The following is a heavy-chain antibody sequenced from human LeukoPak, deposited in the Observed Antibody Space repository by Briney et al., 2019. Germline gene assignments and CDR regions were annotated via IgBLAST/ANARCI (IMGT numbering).Heavy chain of an antibody. CDR3: AKEGRSGWYGGPFDY. J-gene: IGHJ4*02. CDR2: ISGSGGST. D-gene: IGHD6-19*01. Sequence: GGSLRLSCAASGSTFSSYAMSWVRQAPGKGLEWVSAISGSGGSTYYADSVKGRFTISRDNSKNTLYLQMNSLRAEDTAVYYCAKEGRSGWYGGPFDYWGQGTLVTVSS. CDR1: GSTFSSYA. V-gene: IGHV3-23*01.